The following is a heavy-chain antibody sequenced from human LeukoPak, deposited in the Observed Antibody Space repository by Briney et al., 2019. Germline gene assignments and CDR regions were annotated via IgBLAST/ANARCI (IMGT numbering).Heavy chain of an antibody. CDR3: ARGGTVTSEDDAFDI. CDR2: INPNSGGT. CDR1: GYTFTGYY. V-gene: IGHV1-2*02. Sequence: ASVKVSCKASGYTFTGYYMHWVRQAPGQGLEWMGWINPNSGGTNYAQKFQGRVTITADKSTSTAFMQLSGLRSEDTAVYYCARGGTVTSEDDAFDIWGQGAMVTVSS. J-gene: IGHJ3*02. D-gene: IGHD4-17*01.